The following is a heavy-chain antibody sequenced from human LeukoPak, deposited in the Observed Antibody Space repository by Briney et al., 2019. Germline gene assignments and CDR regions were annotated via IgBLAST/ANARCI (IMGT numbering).Heavy chain of an antibody. Sequence: GGSLRLSCAASGFTFSSYWMSWVRQAPGKGLEWVGFIRSKAYGGTTEYAASVKGRFTISRDDSKSIAYLQMNSLKTEDTAVYYCTRVTVRTYYYGSGSYYYFDYWGQGTLVTVSS. D-gene: IGHD3-10*01. CDR1: GFTFSSYW. J-gene: IGHJ4*02. CDR2: IRSKAYGGTT. CDR3: TRVTVRTYYYGSGSYYYFDY. V-gene: IGHV3-49*04.